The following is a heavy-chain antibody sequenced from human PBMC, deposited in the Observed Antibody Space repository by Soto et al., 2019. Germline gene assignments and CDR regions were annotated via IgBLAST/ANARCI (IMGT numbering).Heavy chain of an antibody. J-gene: IGHJ4*02. CDR3: ARERAEAPAVDF. V-gene: IGHV3-7*01. CDR1: GFTFSRYW. Sequence: EVQLVESGGGLVQPGGSLRLSCAASGFTFSRYWMTWVRQAPGKGLEWVANIGQDGSEKYYVDSVKGRFTISRDNPKNSLYLQMNRLRAEDTAVYYCARERAEAPAVDFWGQGTLVPVSS. CDR2: IGQDGSEK.